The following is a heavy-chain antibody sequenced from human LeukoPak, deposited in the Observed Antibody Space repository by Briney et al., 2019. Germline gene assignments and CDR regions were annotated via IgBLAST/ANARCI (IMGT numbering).Heavy chain of an antibody. J-gene: IGHJ4*02. D-gene: IGHD3-22*01. CDR3: AKSGYYYDSSGYYPY. Sequence: GGSLRLSCAASGFTFSSYGMHWVRQAPGKGLEWVAVISYDGSNKYYADSVKGRFTISRDNSKNTPYLQMNSLRAEDTALYYCAKSGYYYDSSGYYPYWGQGTLVTVSS. V-gene: IGHV3-30*18. CDR2: ISYDGSNK. CDR1: GFTFSSYG.